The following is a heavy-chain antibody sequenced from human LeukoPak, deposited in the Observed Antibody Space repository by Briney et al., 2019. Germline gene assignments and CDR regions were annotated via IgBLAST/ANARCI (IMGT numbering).Heavy chain of an antibody. CDR3: ARGSRLGVVERGAFDI. J-gene: IGHJ3*02. CDR1: GGSFSGYY. D-gene: IGHD3-3*01. CDR2: INHSGST. Sequence: PSETLSLTCAVYGGSFSGYYWSWIRQPPGKGLEWIGEINHSGSTNYNPSLKSRVTISVDTSKNQFSLKLSSVTAADTAVYYCARGSRLGVVERGAFDIWGQGTMVTVSS. V-gene: IGHV4-34*01.